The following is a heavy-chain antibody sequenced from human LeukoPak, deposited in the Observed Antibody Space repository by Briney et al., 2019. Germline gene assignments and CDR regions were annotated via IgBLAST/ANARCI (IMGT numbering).Heavy chain of an antibody. D-gene: IGHD4-17*01. CDR1: GFTFSSYA. J-gene: IGHJ4*02. V-gene: IGHV3-23*01. CDR2: ISGSGGST. Sequence: GGSLRLSCAASGFTFSSYAMSWVRQAPGKGREWVSAISGSGGSTYYADSVKGRFTISRDNSKNTLYPQMNSLRAEDTAVYYCVGLTTVTKYYFDYWGQGTLVTVSS. CDR3: VGLTTVTKYYFDY.